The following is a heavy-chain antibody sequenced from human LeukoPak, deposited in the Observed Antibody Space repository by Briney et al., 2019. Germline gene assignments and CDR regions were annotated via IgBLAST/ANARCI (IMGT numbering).Heavy chain of an antibody. Sequence: GGSLRLSCAASGFTFSSYAMSWVRQAPGKGLEWVSAISGSGGSTYYADSVKGRFTISRDNSEDTLSLQMNSLRAEDTAVYYCAKDIAQGYTFGSIEQDYWGQGTLVTVSS. CDR3: AKDIAQGYTFGSIEQDY. J-gene: IGHJ4*02. D-gene: IGHD5-18*01. CDR2: ISGSGGST. CDR1: GFTFSSYA. V-gene: IGHV3-23*01.